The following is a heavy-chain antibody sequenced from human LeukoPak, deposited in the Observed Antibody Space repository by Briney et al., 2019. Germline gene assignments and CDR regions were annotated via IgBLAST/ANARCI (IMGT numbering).Heavy chain of an antibody. CDR1: GGSFSGYY. J-gene: IGHJ3*02. V-gene: IGHV4-34*01. Sequence: SETLSLTCAVYGGSFSGYYWSWIRQPPGKGLEWIGEINHSGSTNYNPSPKSRVTIPVDTSKNLFSLKLSSVTAADTAVYYCAGWQWLVRAAFDIWGQGTMVTVSS. CDR3: AGWQWLVRAAFDI. CDR2: INHSGST. D-gene: IGHD6-19*01.